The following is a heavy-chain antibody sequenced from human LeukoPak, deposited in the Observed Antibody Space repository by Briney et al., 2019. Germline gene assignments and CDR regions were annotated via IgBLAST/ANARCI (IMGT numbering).Heavy chain of an antibody. CDR3: ARSSIGLGFFDY. J-gene: IGHJ4*02. V-gene: IGHV1-2*02. CDR2: ITPNSGGT. CDR1: GYTFTGFY. D-gene: IGHD2/OR15-2a*01. Sequence: ASVKVSCKASGYTFTGFYLHWVRQAPGQGLEWMGWITPNSGGTDYALKVQGRVTMTRDTSISTAYMELTGLRSDDTAVYYCARSSIGLGFFDYWGQGTLVTVSS.